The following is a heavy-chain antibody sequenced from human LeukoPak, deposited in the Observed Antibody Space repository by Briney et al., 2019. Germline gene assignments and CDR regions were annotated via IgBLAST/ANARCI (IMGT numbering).Heavy chain of an antibody. CDR1: GGTFSSYA. CDR2: IIPIFGTA. J-gene: IGHJ1*01. D-gene: IGHD1-14*01. Sequence: SVKVSCKASGGTFSSYAISWVRQAPGQGLEWMGGIIPIFGTANYAQKFQGRVTITADKSTSTAYMELRSLRSDDTAVYYCASDHHLGYFQHWGQGTLVTVSS. V-gene: IGHV1-69*06. CDR3: ASDHHLGYFQH.